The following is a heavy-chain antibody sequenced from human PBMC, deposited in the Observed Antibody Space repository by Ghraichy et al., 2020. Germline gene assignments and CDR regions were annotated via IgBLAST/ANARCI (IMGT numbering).Heavy chain of an antibody. CDR1: GGSINGYY. D-gene: IGHD6-13*01. CDR3: VREGQQLRWGWFDS. CDR2: ILPGGSA. Sequence: SETLSLTCTVSGGSINGYYWGWIRQSAGKGLEWIGRILPGGSAAYNPSLESRITMSVDTSKNQFSLKLSSVTAADTAMYYCVREGQQLRWGWFDSWGQGALVTVSS. V-gene: IGHV4-4*07. J-gene: IGHJ5*01.